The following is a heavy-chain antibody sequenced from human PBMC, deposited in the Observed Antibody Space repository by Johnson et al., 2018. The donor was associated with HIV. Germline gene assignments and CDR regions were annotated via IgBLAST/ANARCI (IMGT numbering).Heavy chain of an antibody. D-gene: IGHD1-26*01. J-gene: IGHJ3*02. Sequence: QGQLVESGGGVVQPGRSLRLSCAASGFTFSSYAMHWVRQAPGKGLQWVAAISFAGNNKYYANSVKGRFTIPRENAKTSLYLQMNNLRAEDTAVYYCARDLRVGAIDAFDIWGQGTVVTVSS. CDR1: GFTFSSYA. CDR2: ISFAGNNK. V-gene: IGHV3-30*14. CDR3: ARDLRVGAIDAFDI.